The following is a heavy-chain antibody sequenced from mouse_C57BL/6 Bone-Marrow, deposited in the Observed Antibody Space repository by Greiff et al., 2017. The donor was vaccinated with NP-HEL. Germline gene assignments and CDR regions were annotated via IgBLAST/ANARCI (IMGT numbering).Heavy chain of an antibody. CDR3: ATPILLRYLWYFDV. CDR1: GYTFTSYG. Sequence: VQLQESGAELARPGASVKLSCKASGYTFTSYGISWVKQRTGQGLEWIGEIYPRSGNTYYNEKFKGKATLTADKSSSTAYMELRSLTSEDSAVYFCATPILLRYLWYFDVWGTGTTVTVSS. CDR2: IYPRSGNT. J-gene: IGHJ1*03. D-gene: IGHD1-1*01. V-gene: IGHV1-81*01.